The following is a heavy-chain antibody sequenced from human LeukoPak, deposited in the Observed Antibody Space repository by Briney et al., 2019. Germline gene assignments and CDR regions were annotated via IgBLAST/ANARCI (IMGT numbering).Heavy chain of an antibody. CDR3: ARVPPGPYH. J-gene: IGHJ1*01. CDR1: GVTFSNAW. V-gene: IGHV3-15*01. Sequence: GGSLRLSCAASGVTFSNAWLSWVRQAQGKGLEWVGRIKSKTDGGTTDYGAIVKGRFTISRDDSKNTLYLQMNSLKTEDTAVSYCARVPPGPYHWGQGTLVTVSS. CDR2: IKSKTDGGTT. D-gene: IGHD3-10*01.